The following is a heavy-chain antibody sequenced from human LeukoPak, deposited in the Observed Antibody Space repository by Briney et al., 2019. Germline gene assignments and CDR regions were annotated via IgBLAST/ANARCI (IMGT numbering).Heavy chain of an antibody. D-gene: IGHD6-6*01. Sequence: GASVKVSCKASGYTFTSYGIRWVRQAPGQGLEWMGWISAYSGDTNYAQNLQGRVTMTTDTSTSTAYMEVTSLRSDDTAVYYCATLSSSSWGYYFDYWGQGTLVTVSS. J-gene: IGHJ4*02. CDR1: GYTFTSYG. CDR3: ATLSSSSWGYYFDY. CDR2: ISAYSGDT. V-gene: IGHV1-18*01.